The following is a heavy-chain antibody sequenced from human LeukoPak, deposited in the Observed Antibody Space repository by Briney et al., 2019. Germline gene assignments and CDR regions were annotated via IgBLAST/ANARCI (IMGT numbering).Heavy chain of an antibody. Sequence: ASVKVSCKASGYTFTGYYMHWMRQAPGQGLEWMGWINPNSGGTNYAQKFQGWVTMTRDTSISTAYMELSRLRSDDTAVYYCARGGAAPISYYYGMDVWGQGTTVTVSS. CDR3: ARGGAAPISYYYGMDV. CDR2: INPNSGGT. CDR1: GYTFTGYY. V-gene: IGHV1-2*04. D-gene: IGHD6-6*01. J-gene: IGHJ6*02.